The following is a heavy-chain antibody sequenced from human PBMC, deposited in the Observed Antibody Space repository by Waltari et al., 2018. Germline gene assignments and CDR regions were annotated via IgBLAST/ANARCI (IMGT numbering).Heavy chain of an antibody. CDR2: IYTDGRT. J-gene: IGHJ4*02. CDR1: GFTVTDNY. D-gene: IGHD4-17*01. CDR3: ARDGFPDDYGDYLGY. Sequence: EVQLVESGGGLIQPGGSLRLSCAASGFTVTDNYMSWVRQAPGKGLEWVLVIYTDGRTYYADSVKGRFTVSRDDSKNTLYLQMNSLRAEDTAMYYCARDGFPDDYGDYLGYWGQGTLVTVSS. V-gene: IGHV3-53*01.